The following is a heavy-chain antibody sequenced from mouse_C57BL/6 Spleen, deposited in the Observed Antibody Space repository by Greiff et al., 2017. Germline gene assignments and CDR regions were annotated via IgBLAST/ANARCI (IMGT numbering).Heavy chain of an antibody. CDR3: TTKDGNLEVYYAMDY. CDR2: IDPEDGDT. Sequence: VQLKESGAELVRPGASVKLSCTASGFNIKDYYMHWVKQRPEQGLEWIGRIDPEDGDTEYAPKFQGKATMTADTSSNTAYLQLSSLTSEDTAVYYCTTKDGNLEVYYAMDYWGQGTSVTGSS. V-gene: IGHV14-1*01. CDR1: GFNIKDYY. D-gene: IGHD2-1*01. J-gene: IGHJ4*01.